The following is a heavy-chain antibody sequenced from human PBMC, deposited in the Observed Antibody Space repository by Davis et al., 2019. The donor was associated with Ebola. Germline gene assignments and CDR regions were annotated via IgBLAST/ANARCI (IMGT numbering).Heavy chain of an antibody. CDR1: GGSFSGYY. Sequence: PSETLPLPSAAYGGSFSGYYWSWLRQPPGKGLEWIGEINHSGSTKYNPSLKRRVTISVDTSKNQFSLKLSSVTAADTALYYCARLPAAILLFDYWGQGSLVTVSS. CDR2: INHSGST. CDR3: ARLPAAILLFDY. V-gene: IGHV4-34*01. D-gene: IGHD2-2*02. J-gene: IGHJ4*02.